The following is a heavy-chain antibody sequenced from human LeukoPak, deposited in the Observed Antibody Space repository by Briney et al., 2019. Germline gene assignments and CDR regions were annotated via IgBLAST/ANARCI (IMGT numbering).Heavy chain of an antibody. CDR3: ARAWWGEGHFDY. D-gene: IGHD2-8*02. Sequence: GGSLRLSCAASGSTFSSYEMNWVRQAPGKGLESVSYISSSGSTIYYADSIRGRFTISRDNAKNSLYLQMNSLSAEDTAVYYCARAWWGEGHFDYWGQGTLVAVSS. V-gene: IGHV3-48*03. J-gene: IGHJ4*02. CDR2: ISSSGSTI. CDR1: GSTFSSYE.